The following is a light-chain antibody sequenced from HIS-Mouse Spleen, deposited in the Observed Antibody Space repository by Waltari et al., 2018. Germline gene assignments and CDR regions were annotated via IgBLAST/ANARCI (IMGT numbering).Light chain of an antibody. CDR3: QSYDSSLSAHYV. CDR2: GNS. CDR1: SSNIRAGYH. J-gene: IGLJ1*01. V-gene: IGLV1-40*01. Sequence: QSVLTQPPSVSGAPGQRGTISCTGSSSNIRAGYHGHWYQQLPGTAPKLLIYGNSNRPSGVPDRFSGSKSGTSASLAITGLQAEDEADYYCQSYDSSLSAHYVFGTGTKVTVL.